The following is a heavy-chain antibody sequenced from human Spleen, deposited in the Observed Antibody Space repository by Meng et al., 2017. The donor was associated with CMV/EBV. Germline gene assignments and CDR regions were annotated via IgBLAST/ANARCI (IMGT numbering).Heavy chain of an antibody. Sequence: GGSLRLACGAAGFTFSVYWMSWVRQAPGKGLERVANIDQIGSEIYYADSVRGRFTISRDNAKNSLDLQMNSLRAEDTAVYYCVSDDSSGQYYFDHWGRGTLVTVSS. J-gene: IGHJ4*02. CDR3: VSDDSSGQYYFDH. CDR1: GFTFSVYW. V-gene: IGHV3-7*01. D-gene: IGHD3-22*01. CDR2: IDQIGSEI.